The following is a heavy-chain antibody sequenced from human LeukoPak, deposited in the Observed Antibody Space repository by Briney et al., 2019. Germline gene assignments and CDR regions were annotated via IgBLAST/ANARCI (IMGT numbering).Heavy chain of an antibody. CDR2: MKSMVIGGPR. CDR3: TTGEYYYDSSGYSPTDY. V-gene: IGHV3-15*01. Sequence: PGGSLRLSCVASGFTFSGVWMSWVRQAPGKGLEWVGLMKSMVIGGPRDYAAPVKGRFTISRDDSKNTLYLQMNSLKTEDTAVYYCTTGEYYYDSSGYSPTDYWGQGTLVTVSS. CDR1: GFTFSGVW. J-gene: IGHJ4*02. D-gene: IGHD3-22*01.